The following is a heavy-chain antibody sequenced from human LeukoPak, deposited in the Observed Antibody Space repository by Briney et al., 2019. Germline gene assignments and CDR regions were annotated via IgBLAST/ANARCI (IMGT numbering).Heavy chain of an antibody. V-gene: IGHV4-38-2*02. CDR1: GYSISSGYY. CDR3: ARGYLDY. Sequence: PSETLSLTCTVSGYSISSGYYWGWIRQPPGKGLEWIGSIYHSGSTYYNPSLKSRVTISVDTSKNQFSLKLSSVTAADTAVYYCARGYLDYWGQGTLVTVSS. CDR2: IYHSGST. J-gene: IGHJ4*02.